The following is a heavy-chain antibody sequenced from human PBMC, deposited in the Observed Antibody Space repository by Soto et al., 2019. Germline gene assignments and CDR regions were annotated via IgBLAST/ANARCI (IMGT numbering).Heavy chain of an antibody. CDR2: MYNTGST. D-gene: IGHD2-21*02. CDR3: ARDLWGYCGTDCYPLDV. J-gene: IGHJ6*02. V-gene: IGHV4-59*01. Sequence: QVQLQESGPGLVKPSETLSLTCTVSGGSISGYYWSWIRQPPGTGLEWIGYMYNTGSTVYNPSFKSRVTISVDTSKNPFSLKLKSVTAADTAVYYCARDLWGYCGTDCYPLDVWGQGTTVTVSS. CDR1: GGSISGYY.